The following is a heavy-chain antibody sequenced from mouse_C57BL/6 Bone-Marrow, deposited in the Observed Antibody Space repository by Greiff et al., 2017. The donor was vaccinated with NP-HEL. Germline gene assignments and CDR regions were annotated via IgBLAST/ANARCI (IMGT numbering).Heavy chain of an antibody. Sequence: DVHLVESGGGLVQPGGSLKLSCAASGFTFSDYGMAWVRQAPRKGPEWVAFISNLAYSIYYADTVTGRFTISRENAKNTLYLEMSSLRSEDTAMYYCAREGTTVVAHYAMDYWGQGTSVTVSS. CDR3: AREGTTVVAHYAMDY. J-gene: IGHJ4*01. V-gene: IGHV5-15*01. CDR2: ISNLAYSI. D-gene: IGHD1-1*01. CDR1: GFTFSDYG.